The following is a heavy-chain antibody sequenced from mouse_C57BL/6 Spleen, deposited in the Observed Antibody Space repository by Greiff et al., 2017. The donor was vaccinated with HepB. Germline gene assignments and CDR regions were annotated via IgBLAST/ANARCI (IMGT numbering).Heavy chain of an antibody. Sequence: QVQLKQSGAELVKPGASVKMSCKASGYTFTSYWITWVKQRPGQGLEWIGDIYPGSGSTNYNEKFKSKATLTVDTSSSTAYMQLSSLTSEDSAVYYCAEGDSSYWYAMDYWGQGTSVTVSS. D-gene: IGHD1-1*01. CDR1: GYTFTSYW. CDR2: IYPGSGST. CDR3: AEGDSSYWYAMDY. J-gene: IGHJ4*01. V-gene: IGHV1-55*01.